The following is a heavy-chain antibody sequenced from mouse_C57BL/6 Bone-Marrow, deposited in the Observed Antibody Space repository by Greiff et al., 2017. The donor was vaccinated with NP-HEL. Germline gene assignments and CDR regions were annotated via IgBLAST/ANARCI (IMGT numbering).Heavy chain of an antibody. J-gene: IGHJ4*01. Sequence: LQESGAELVRPGTSVKVSCKASGYAFTNYLIEWVKQRPGQGLEWIGVINPGSGGTNYNEKFKGKATLTADKSSSTAYMQLSSLTSEDSAVYFCARLGDYYGSSPYYYAMDYWGQGTSVTVSS. V-gene: IGHV1-54*01. CDR1: GYAFTNYL. D-gene: IGHD1-1*01. CDR2: INPGSGGT. CDR3: ARLGDYYGSSPYYYAMDY.